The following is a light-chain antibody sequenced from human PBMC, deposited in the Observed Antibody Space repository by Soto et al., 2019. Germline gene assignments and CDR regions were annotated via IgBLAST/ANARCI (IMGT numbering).Light chain of an antibody. CDR2: GAA. Sequence: EIVLTQSPGTLSLSPGERATLSCRASQSLSSSYLAWYQQKPGQAPSLLIFGAANRASDIPDRFSGSGSGTDFTLTISRLEPEDFAVYYCQQYDGSPPFTFGPGTKVDIK. V-gene: IGKV3-20*01. CDR1: QSLSSSY. J-gene: IGKJ3*01. CDR3: QQYDGSPPFT.